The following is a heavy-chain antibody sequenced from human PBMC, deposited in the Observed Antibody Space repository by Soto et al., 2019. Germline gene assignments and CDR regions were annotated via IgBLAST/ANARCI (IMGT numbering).Heavy chain of an antibody. J-gene: IGHJ6*02. V-gene: IGHV1-2*04. CDR1: GYTFTNYG. CDR2: INPNSGGT. Sequence: ASVKVSCKASGYTFTNYGISWVRQAPGQGLEWMGWINPNSGGTNYAQKFQGWVTMTRDTSISTAYVELSRLRSDDTAVYYCARAGRGDYYYYGMDVWGQGTTVTVSS. D-gene: IGHD3-10*01. CDR3: ARAGRGDYYYYGMDV.